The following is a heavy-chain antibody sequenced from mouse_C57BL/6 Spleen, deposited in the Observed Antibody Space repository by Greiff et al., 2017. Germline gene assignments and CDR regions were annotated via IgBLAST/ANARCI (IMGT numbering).Heavy chain of an antibody. CDR1: GYTFTSYW. V-gene: IGHV1-52*01. CDR3: ALYFRNGDYDYAMDY. Sequence: QVQLQQSGAELVRPGSSVKLSCKASGYTFTSYWMHWVKQRPIQGLEWIGNIDPEDSETKYDQKFKDKATLTADTSSSTAYLQLSSLTSEDSAVYYCALYFRNGDYDYAMDYWGKGTSVTVSS. D-gene: IGHD2-13*01. CDR2: IDPEDSET. J-gene: IGHJ4*01.